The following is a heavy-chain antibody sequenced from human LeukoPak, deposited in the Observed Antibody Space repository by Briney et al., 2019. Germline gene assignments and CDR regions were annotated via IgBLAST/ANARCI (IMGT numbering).Heavy chain of an antibody. CDR1: SASISSTNHS. V-gene: IGHV4-39*01. CDR3: ARHAWGLNAFDV. Sequence: PSETLSLPCTVSSASISSTNHSWGWLRQPPGKGPEWIGNIYFSGTSYYNPSLKSRVIISVDTSKSQFSLKLNSVTAADTAVYYCARHAWGLNAFDVWGRGTMVIASS. CDR2: IYFSGTS. J-gene: IGHJ3*01. D-gene: IGHD3-16*01.